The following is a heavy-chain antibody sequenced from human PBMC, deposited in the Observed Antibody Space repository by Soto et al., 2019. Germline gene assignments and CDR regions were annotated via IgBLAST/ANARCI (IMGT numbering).Heavy chain of an antibody. CDR2: MHYRAIP. Sequence: SETLSLTCNVSGGSISSGDYYWSWLRQSPGKGLEWIGYMHYRAIPYYNPSLKSRVSISVDTSKNQFSLTMASLTAADTAVYFCARAVSILYHYFHSWGKGTLVTVSS. D-gene: IGHD2-21*01. J-gene: IGHJ4*02. V-gene: IGHV4-30-4*01. CDR3: ARAVSILYHYFHS. CDR1: GGSISSGDYY.